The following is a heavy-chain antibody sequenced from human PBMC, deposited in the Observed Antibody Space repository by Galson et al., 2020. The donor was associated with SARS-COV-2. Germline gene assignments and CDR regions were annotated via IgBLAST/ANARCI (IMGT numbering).Heavy chain of an antibody. V-gene: IGHV3-21*01. D-gene: IGHD2-2*01. Sequence: GGSLRLSCAASGFTFSSYSMNWVRQAPGKGLEWVSSSSSSSSYIYYADSVKGRFTISRDNAKNSLYLQMNSLRAEDTAVYYCARGPEVPAATYDYYYYGMDVWGQGTTVTVSS. CDR2: SSSSSSYI. CDR3: ARGPEVPAATYDYYYYGMDV. J-gene: IGHJ6*02. CDR1: GFTFSSYS.